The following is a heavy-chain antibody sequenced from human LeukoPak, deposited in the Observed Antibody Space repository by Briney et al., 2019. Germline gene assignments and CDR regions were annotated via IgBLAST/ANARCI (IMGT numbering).Heavy chain of an antibody. V-gene: IGHV1-69*04. CDR3: ARVMSSGYLSWFDP. D-gene: IGHD6-19*01. CDR1: GYTFTGYY. J-gene: IGHJ5*02. CDR2: IIPILGIA. Sequence: SVKVSCKASGYTFTGYYMHWVRQAPGQGLEWMGRIIPILGIANYAQKFQGRVTITADKSTSTAYMELSSLRSEDTAVYYCARVMSSGYLSWFDPWGQGTLVTVSS.